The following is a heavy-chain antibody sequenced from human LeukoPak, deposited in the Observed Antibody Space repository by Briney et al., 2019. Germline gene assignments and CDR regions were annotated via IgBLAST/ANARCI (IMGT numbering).Heavy chain of an antibody. J-gene: IGHJ5*02. V-gene: IGHV3-11*01. CDR2: ISGSGNTI. Sequence: PGGTLRLSCAASGFTFSDYYMNWIRQAPGKGLEWISYISGSGNTIYQADSVKGRFTISRDNAKNSLFLQMNSLRADDTAVYYCARDREQQMVLGRFDPWGQGTLVIVSS. D-gene: IGHD6-13*01. CDR1: GFTFSDYY. CDR3: ARDREQQMVLGRFDP.